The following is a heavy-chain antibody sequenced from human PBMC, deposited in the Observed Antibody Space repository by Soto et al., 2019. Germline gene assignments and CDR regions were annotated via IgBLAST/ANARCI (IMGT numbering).Heavy chain of an antibody. V-gene: IGHV3-53*01. CDR2: IYSGGST. CDR1: GFTVSSNY. J-gene: IGHJ4*02. CDR3: ARFSGYTNYYFDY. Sequence: EVQLVESGGGLIQPGGSLRLSCTASGFTVSSNYMSWVRQAPGKGLEWVAVIYSGGSTYYADSVKGRFTISRDSSKNTLYLQMNSLRAEDTAVYYCARFSGYTNYYFDYCGQGTLVTVSS. D-gene: IGHD5-18*01.